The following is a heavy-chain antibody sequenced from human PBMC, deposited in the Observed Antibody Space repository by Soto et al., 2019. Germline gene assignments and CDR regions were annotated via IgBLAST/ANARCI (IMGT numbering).Heavy chain of an antibody. CDR3: ARSTPGGDNECWFDP. J-gene: IGHJ5*02. V-gene: IGHV1-69*13. D-gene: IGHD4-17*01. Sequence: ASVKVSCKASGGTFSSYAISWVRQAPGQGLEWMGGIIPIFGTANYAQKFQGRVTITADESTSTAYMELSSLRSEDTAVYYCARSTPGGDNECWFDPWGQGTLVTVSS. CDR2: IIPIFGTA. CDR1: GGTFSSYA.